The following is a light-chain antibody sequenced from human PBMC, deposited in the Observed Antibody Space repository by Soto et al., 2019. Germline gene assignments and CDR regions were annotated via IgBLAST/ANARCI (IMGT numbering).Light chain of an antibody. J-gene: IGLJ1*01. CDR3: AGWDDRLNGYV. CDR2: SNN. CDR1: SSNIGRNT. V-gene: IGLV1-44*01. Sequence: QSALTQPPSASGTPGQRVTISCSGSSSNIGRNTVNWYQHLPGTAPKLLIYSNNQRPSGVPDRFYGSKSGTSASLAISGLQSEDEADYYCAGWDDRLNGYVFGTGTKVTV.